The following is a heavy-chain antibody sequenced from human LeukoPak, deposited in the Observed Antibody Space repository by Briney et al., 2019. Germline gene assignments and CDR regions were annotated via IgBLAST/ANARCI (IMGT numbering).Heavy chain of an antibody. CDR2: INHSGST. CDR1: GGSFSGYY. V-gene: IGHV4-34*01. J-gene: IGHJ3*02. D-gene: IGHD3-22*01. CDR3: AGGPFRFFPYYYDSSGYSVFVI. Sequence: SETLSLTCAVYGGSFSGYYWSLIRQPPGKGLEWIGEINHSGSTNYNPSLKSRVTISVDTSKNQFSLKLSSVTAADTAVYYCAGGPFRFFPYYYDSSGYSVFVIWGQGQWSPSLQ.